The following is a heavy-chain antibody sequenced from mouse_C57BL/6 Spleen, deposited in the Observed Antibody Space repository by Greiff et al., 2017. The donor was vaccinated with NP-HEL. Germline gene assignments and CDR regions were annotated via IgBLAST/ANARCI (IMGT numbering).Heavy chain of an antibody. J-gene: IGHJ2*01. Sequence: VQLQQSGAELVRPEASVKLSCTASGFNIKDDYMHWVKQRPEQGLEWIGWIDPENGDTEYASKFQGKATITADTSSNTAYLQLSSLTSEDTAVYYCTTGLYFDYWGQGTTLTVSS. CDR2: IDPENGDT. V-gene: IGHV14-4*01. CDR1: GFNIKDDY. CDR3: TTGLYFDY.